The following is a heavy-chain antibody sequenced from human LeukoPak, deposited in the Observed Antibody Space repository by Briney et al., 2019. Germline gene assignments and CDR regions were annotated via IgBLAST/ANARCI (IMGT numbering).Heavy chain of an antibody. CDR1: GYTFTSYG. D-gene: IGHD3-10*01. CDR2: VSAYNGNT. J-gene: IGHJ4*02. Sequence: GASVKVSCKASGYTFTSYGISWVRQAPGQGLEWMGWVSAYNGNTNYAQKLQGRVTMTTDTSTSTAYMELRSLRSDDTAVYYCASDLMVRGGTLLDYWGQGTLVTVSS. CDR3: ASDLMVRGGTLLDY. V-gene: IGHV1-18*01.